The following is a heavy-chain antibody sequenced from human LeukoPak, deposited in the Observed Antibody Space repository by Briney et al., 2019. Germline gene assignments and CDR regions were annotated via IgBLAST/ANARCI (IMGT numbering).Heavy chain of an antibody. CDR3: ASPVLVAARSSGWYRDYYYYGMDV. J-gene: IGHJ6*02. D-gene: IGHD6-19*01. CDR2: MNPNSGNT. V-gene: IGHV1-8*01. CDR1: GYTFTSYD. Sequence: GASVKVSCKASGYTFTSYDIIWVRQATGQGLEWMGWMNPNSGNTGYAQKFQGRVTMTRNTSISTAYMELSSLRSEDTAVYYCASPVLVAARSSGWYRDYYYYGMDVWGQGTTVTVSS.